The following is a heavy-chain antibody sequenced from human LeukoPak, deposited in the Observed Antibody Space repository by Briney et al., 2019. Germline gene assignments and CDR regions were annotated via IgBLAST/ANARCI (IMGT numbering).Heavy chain of an antibody. J-gene: IGHJ3*02. D-gene: IGHD2-2*02. CDR3: ARYCSSTSCYTGAFDI. Sequence: GGSLRLSCAASGFTFSSYWMSWVRQAPGKGLEWVANIKQDGSEKYYVDSVKGRFTISGDNAKNSLYLQMSSLRAEDTAVYYCARYCSSTSCYTGAFDIWGQGTMVTVSS. CDR2: IKQDGSEK. V-gene: IGHV3-7*01. CDR1: GFTFSSYW.